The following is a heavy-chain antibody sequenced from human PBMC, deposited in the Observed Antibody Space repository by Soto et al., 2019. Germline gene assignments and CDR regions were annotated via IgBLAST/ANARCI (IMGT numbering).Heavy chain of an antibody. J-gene: IGHJ6*02. CDR3: ARGAAIVRGGDQFFYGIDV. CDR1: GYSFTTFA. CDR2: INGGNGDT. D-gene: IGHD3-10*01. V-gene: IGHV1-3*01. Sequence: QVQLVQSGAEVRKPGASVKCSCKASGYSFTTFAMHWVRQAPGRRLEWMGWINGGNGDTRYSQRFQGRVTITRDTSASTGKLQVGSQRSEDTAVYYCARGAAIVRGGDQFFYGIDVWGQGTLVIVSS.